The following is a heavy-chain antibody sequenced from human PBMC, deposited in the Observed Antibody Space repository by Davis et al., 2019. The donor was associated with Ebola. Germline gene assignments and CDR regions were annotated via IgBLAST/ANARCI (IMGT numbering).Heavy chain of an antibody. CDR2: ISDDGVKK. CDR3: ARGRFLEFLSTHDQKNWFDP. Sequence: PAGSLTLSCTLSGFTFSTHGLHWVRQAPGKGLEWVAVISDDGVKKYYAASVKGRFTVSRDNSKNTLFLQMNSLRLDDTAVYYCARGRFLEFLSTHDQKNWFDPWGQGTLVTVSS. CDR1: GFTFSTHG. J-gene: IGHJ5*02. V-gene: IGHV3-30*04. D-gene: IGHD3-3*01.